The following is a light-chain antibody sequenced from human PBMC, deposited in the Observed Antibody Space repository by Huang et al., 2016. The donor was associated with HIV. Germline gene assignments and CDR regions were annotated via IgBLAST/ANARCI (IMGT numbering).Light chain of an antibody. CDR3: QQYNDWPWT. CDR1: QSVSNE. V-gene: IGKV3-15*01. J-gene: IGKJ1*01. Sequence: IVMTQSPVPLSVSPGERATLSGRASQSVSNEVAWFQQKPGQAPRLLIYGAHIRPSGVPAGFSGSGSGTEFTLTISSLQSEDFAIYYCQQYNDWPWTFGQGTKVEVK. CDR2: GAH.